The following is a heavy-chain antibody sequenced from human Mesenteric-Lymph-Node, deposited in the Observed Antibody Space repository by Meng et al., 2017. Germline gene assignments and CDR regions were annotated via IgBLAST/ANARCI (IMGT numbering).Heavy chain of an antibody. CDR1: GGSISSNGYY. J-gene: IGHJ4*02. Sequence: ERQAPGPGLVKPSETLSLTCTVSGGSISSNGYYWDWVRQPPGKGLEWIGAIYHSGSTSYNPSLQSRVTMFVDTSKNQFSLMLTSVTATDTAVYYCARRRGGSGRDCWGQGTLVTVSS. D-gene: IGHD3-10*01. CDR2: IYHSGST. CDR3: ARRRGGSGRDC. V-gene: IGHV4-39*01.